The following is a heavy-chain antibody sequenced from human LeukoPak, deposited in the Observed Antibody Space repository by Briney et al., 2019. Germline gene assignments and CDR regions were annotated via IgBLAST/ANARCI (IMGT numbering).Heavy chain of an antibody. CDR3: ARDHRLLDAFDI. J-gene: IGHJ3*02. V-gene: IGHV3-11*04. Sequence: GGSLRLSCAASGFTFSDYYMSWIRQAPGKGLEWVSYISSGSTIYYADSVKGRFTISRDNAKNSLYLQMNSLRAEDTAVYYCARDHRLLDAFDIWGQGTMVTVSS. CDR2: ISSGSTI. D-gene: IGHD2-15*01. CDR1: GFTFSDYY.